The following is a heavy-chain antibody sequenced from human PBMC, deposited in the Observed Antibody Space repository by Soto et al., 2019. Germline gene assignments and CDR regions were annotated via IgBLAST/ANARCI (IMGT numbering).Heavy chain of an antibody. CDR2: ISGSGGST. J-gene: IGHJ6*02. CDR1: GFTFSSYA. CDR3: AKKLLSYYYYYGMDV. D-gene: IGHD1-26*01. Sequence: EVQLLESGGGLVQPGGSLRLSCAASGFTFSSYAMSWVRQAPGKGLEWVSAISGSGGSTYYADSVKGRFTISRDNSQNTLYLQMNSLRAEDTAVYYCAKKLLSYYYYYGMDVWGQGTTVTVSS. V-gene: IGHV3-23*01.